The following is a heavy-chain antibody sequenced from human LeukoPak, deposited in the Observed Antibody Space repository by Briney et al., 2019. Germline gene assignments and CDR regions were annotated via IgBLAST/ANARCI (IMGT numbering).Heavy chain of an antibody. D-gene: IGHD2-2*01. J-gene: IGHJ4*02. Sequence: GGSLRLSSAASGFTFSTYAMHWVRQAPGKGLEWVAVISSDGSNQYYADSVKGRLTISRDNSKNTLYLQMNSLRAEDTAVYYCAKVMPLYQLQWGLYDYWGQGTLVTVSS. V-gene: IGHV3-30-3*01. CDR3: AKVMPLYQLQWGLYDY. CDR1: GFTFSTYA. CDR2: ISSDGSNQ.